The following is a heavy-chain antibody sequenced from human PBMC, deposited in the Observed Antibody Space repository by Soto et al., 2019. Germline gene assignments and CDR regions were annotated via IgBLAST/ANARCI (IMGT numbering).Heavy chain of an antibody. D-gene: IGHD6-19*01. Sequence: SETLSLTCAVSGGSISSGGYSWSWIRQPPGKGLEWIGYIYHSGSTYYSPSLRSRVTMSVDTSKNQFSLKLNSMTAADTAIYYCARVGGSGWNFHSWGQGILVTVSS. J-gene: IGHJ4*02. CDR3: ARVGGSGWNFHS. CDR2: IYHSGST. CDR1: GGSISSGGYS. V-gene: IGHV4-30-2*01.